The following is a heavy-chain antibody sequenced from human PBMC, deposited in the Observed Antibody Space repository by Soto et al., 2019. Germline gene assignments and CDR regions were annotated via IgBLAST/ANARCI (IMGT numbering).Heavy chain of an antibody. Sequence: QVQLVQSGAEVKKPGSSVKVSCKAAGGTFSSYAISWVRQAPGQGLEWMGGIIPIFGTANYAQKYQGRGTITADESTRTDYMELSSLRSEDTAVYYCARSYCGGDCSNFDYWGQGTLVTVSS. J-gene: IGHJ4*02. CDR2: IIPIFGTA. D-gene: IGHD2-21*02. V-gene: IGHV1-69*01. CDR1: GGTFSSYA. CDR3: ARSYCGGDCSNFDY.